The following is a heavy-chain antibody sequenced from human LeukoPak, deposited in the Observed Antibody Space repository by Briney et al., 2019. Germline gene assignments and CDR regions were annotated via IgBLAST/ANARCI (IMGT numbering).Heavy chain of an antibody. V-gene: IGHV3-23*01. CDR2: ISASGNST. CDR3: ARGPHCSSASCYTSGAFDM. J-gene: IGHJ3*02. D-gene: IGHD2-2*02. Sequence: GGSLRLSCAASGFTFSSYAMTWVLQAPGKGLEWVSGISASGNSTYYADSVKGRFTISRDNSKNTLFLQMNSLRAEDRAVYYCARGPHCSSASCYTSGAFDMWGQGTMVTVSS. CDR1: GFTFSSYA.